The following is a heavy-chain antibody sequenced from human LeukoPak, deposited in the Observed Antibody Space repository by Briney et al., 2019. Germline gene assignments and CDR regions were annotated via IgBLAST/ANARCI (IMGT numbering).Heavy chain of an antibody. V-gene: IGHV4-59*01. J-gene: IGHJ3*02. Sequence: SETLSLTCTVSGGSISSYYWSWIRQPPGKGLEWIGYIYYSGSTNYNPSLKSRVTISVDTSKNQSSLKLSSVTAADTAVYYCASNYDSSGYLRFDIWGQGTMVTVSS. CDR2: IYYSGST. D-gene: IGHD3-22*01. CDR3: ASNYDSSGYLRFDI. CDR1: GGSISSYY.